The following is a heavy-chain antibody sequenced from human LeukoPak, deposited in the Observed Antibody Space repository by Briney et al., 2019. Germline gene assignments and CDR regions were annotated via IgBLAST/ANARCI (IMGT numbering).Heavy chain of an antibody. CDR2: FNPSGAST. J-gene: IGHJ4*02. V-gene: IGHV1-46*01. Sequence: GASVKVSCKASGYTFTNYYIYWVRQAPGRGLEWMGIFNPSGASTNYAQKLQGRVTMTTDTSTSTAYMELRSLRSDDTAVYYCARIVRGWGGYYFDYWGQGTLVTVSS. CDR3: ARIVRGWGGYYFDY. D-gene: IGHD6-19*01. CDR1: GYTFTNYY.